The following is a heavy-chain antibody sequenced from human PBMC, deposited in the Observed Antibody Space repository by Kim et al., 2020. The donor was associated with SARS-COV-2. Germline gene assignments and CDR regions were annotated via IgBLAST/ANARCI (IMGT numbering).Heavy chain of an antibody. CDR3: ASFAGPVWTSGWTPFDY. V-gene: IGHV1-2*02. J-gene: IGHJ4*02. CDR1: GYTFTGYY. Sequence: ASVKVSCKASGYTFTGYYMHWVRQAPGQGLEWMGWINPNSGGTNYAQKFQGRVTMTRDTSISTAYMELSRLRSDDTAVYYCASFAGPVWTSGWTPFDYWGQGTLVTVSS. D-gene: IGHD6-19*01. CDR2: INPNSGGT.